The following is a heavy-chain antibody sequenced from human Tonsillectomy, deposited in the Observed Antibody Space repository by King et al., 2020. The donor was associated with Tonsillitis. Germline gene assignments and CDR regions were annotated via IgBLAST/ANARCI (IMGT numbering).Heavy chain of an antibody. CDR1: GYSFTTYG. D-gene: IGHD4-17*01. CDR2: ISTYNGNT. Sequence: QLVQSGAEVKKPGASVKVSCKASGYSFTTYGISWVRQAPGQRLEWMGWISTYNGNTNYAQKIQGRVTMTTDTSTSTAYMELRSLRSDDTAVYYCARDGIDYGDLRGFDYWGQGTLVTVSS. J-gene: IGHJ4*02. CDR3: ARDGIDYGDLRGFDY. V-gene: IGHV1-18*04.